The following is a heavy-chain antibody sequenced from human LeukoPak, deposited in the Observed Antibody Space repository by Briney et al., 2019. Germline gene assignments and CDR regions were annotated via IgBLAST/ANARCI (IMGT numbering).Heavy chain of an antibody. CDR1: GGSFSGYY. V-gene: IGHV4-34*01. CDR2: INHSGST. J-gene: IGHJ4*02. D-gene: IGHD1-26*01. CDR3: ARGRVGARL. Sequence: SETLSLTCAVYGGSFSGYYWSWIRQPPGKGLEWIGEINHSGSTNYNPSLKSRVTISVDTSKNQFSLKLSSVTAADTAVYYCARGRVGARLWARGTLVTVSS.